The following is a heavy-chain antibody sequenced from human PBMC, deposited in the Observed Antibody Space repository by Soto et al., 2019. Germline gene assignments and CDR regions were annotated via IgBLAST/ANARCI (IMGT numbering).Heavy chain of an antibody. CDR3: AHIRWLVRRFDP. V-gene: IGHV2-5*02. J-gene: IGHJ5*02. CDR2: IYWDDDK. CDR1: GFSLSTSGVG. Sequence: SGPTLGNPTQTVTLTCTFSGFSLSTSGVGVGWIRQPPGKALEWLALIYWDDDKRYIPSMKSRLTITKDTSKNQVVLTMTNMDPVDTATYYCAHIRWLVRRFDPWAQGALVTVSS. D-gene: IGHD6-19*01.